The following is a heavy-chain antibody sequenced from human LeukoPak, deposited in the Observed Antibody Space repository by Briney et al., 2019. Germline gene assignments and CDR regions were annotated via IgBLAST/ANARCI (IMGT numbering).Heavy chain of an antibody. Sequence: QPGGSLRLSCAGSGFTFSNYAMSWVRQAPGKGLEWVAFIRYDGSNKYYADSVKGRFTISRDNSKNTLYLQMNSLRAEDTAVYYCAKSSHYGQLAADYWGQGTLVTVSS. CDR1: GFTFSNYA. D-gene: IGHD6-6*01. CDR3: AKSSHYGQLAADY. J-gene: IGHJ4*02. CDR2: IRYDGSNK. V-gene: IGHV3-30*02.